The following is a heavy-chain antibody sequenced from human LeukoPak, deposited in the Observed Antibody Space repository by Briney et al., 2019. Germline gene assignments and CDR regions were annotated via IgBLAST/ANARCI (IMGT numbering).Heavy chain of an antibody. V-gene: IGHV4-31*03. J-gene: IGHJ3*02. Sequence: PSETLSLTCTVSGGSISSGGYYWSWIRQHPGKGLEWIGYIYYSGSTYYNPSLKSRVTISVDTSKNQFSLKLSSVTAADTAVYYCASPDCSSTSCYRERDAFDIWGQGTMVTASS. CDR3: ASPDCSSTSCYRERDAFDI. D-gene: IGHD2-2*02. CDR1: GGSISSGGYY. CDR2: IYYSGST.